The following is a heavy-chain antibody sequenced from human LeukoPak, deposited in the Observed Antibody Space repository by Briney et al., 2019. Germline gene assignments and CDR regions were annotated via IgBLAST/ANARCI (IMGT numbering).Heavy chain of an antibody. Sequence: GGSLRLSCAASGFTFSSYEMNWVRQAPGKGLEWVSYISSSGSTIYYADSVKGRFTISRDNAKNSLYLQMNSLRAEDTAVYYCARVGTLWFGELLSDYWGQRTLVTVSS. V-gene: IGHV3-48*03. CDR3: ARVGTLWFGELLSDY. D-gene: IGHD3-10*01. J-gene: IGHJ4*02. CDR2: ISSSGSTI. CDR1: GFTFSSYE.